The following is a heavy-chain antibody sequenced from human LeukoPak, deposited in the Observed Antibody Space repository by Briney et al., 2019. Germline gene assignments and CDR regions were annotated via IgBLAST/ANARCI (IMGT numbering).Heavy chain of an antibody. D-gene: IGHD3-16*01. V-gene: IGHV4-38-2*02. J-gene: IGHJ6*03. Sequence: SETLSLTCTVSGYSISSGYYWGWIRQPPGKGLEWIGSIYHSGSTYYNPSLKSRVTISVDTSKNQFSLKLSSVTAADTAVYYCASRRGLYYYMDVWGKGTTVTVSS. CDR1: GYSISSGYY. CDR3: ASRRGLYYYMDV. CDR2: IYHSGST.